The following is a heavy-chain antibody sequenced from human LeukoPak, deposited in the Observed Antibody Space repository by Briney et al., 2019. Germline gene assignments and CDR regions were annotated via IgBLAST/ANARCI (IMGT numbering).Heavy chain of an antibody. J-gene: IGHJ4*02. V-gene: IGHV3-30*02. CDR2: IRSDGSNK. Sequence: GGSLRLSCAPSGFAFSSYGMQWVRQAPGKGLEWVAFIRSDGSNKYYADSVKGRFTISRDNSKNTLCLQMSSLRAEDTAVYYCAKDPGSDSSASPHFGSWGQGTLVTVSS. D-gene: IGHD3-22*01. CDR1: GFAFSSYG. CDR3: AKDPGSDSSASPHFGS.